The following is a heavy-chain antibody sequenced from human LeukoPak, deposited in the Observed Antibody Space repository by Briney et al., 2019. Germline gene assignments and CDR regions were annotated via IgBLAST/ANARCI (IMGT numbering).Heavy chain of an antibody. CDR3: ARYCSGGTCWTDHAFDI. J-gene: IGHJ3*02. CDR1: GFTFSSYS. Sequence: GGSLRLSCAASGFTFSSYSMNWVRQAPGKGLEWVSYISSSSSTIYYADSVKGRFTISRDNAKNSLYLQMNSLRVEDTAVYYCARYCSGGTCWTDHAFDIWGQGTMVTVSS. V-gene: IGHV3-48*01. CDR2: ISSSSSTI. D-gene: IGHD2-15*01.